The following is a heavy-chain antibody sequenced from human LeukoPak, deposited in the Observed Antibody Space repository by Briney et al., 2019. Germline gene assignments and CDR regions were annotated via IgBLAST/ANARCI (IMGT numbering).Heavy chain of an antibody. V-gene: IGHV3-23*01. CDR2: VSGSGGST. J-gene: IGHJ3*02. CDR3: AKDREYSYVYDAFDI. D-gene: IGHD3-16*01. Sequence: GGSLRLSCAASGFTFSSYAMSWVRQAPGKGLEWVSGVSGSGGSTYYADSVKGRFTISRDNSKNTLYLQMNTLRAEDTAVYYCAKDREYSYVYDAFDIWGQGTLVPVSS. CDR1: GFTFSSYA.